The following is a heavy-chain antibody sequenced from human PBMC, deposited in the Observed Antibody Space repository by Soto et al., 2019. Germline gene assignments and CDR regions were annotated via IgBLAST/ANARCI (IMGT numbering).Heavy chain of an antibody. D-gene: IGHD6-19*01. J-gene: IGHJ4*02. CDR2: ISYDGSNK. Sequence: QVQLVESGGGVVQPGRSLRLSCAASGFTFSSYAMHWVRQAPGKGLEWVAVISYDGSNKYYADSVKGRFTTSRDNSKNTLYLQMNSLRAEDTAVYYCARGIAVAVSPDYWGQGTLVTVSS. CDR1: GFTFSSYA. CDR3: ARGIAVAVSPDY. V-gene: IGHV3-30-3*01.